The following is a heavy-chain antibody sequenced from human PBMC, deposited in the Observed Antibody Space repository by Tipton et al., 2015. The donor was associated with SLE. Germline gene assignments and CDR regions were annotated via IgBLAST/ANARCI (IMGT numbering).Heavy chain of an antibody. J-gene: IGHJ4*02. V-gene: IGHV3-33*06. D-gene: IGHD6-13*01. Sequence: SLRLSCAASGFTFSSYGMHWVRQAPGKGLEWVAVIWYDGSNKYYADSVKGRFTISRDNSKNTLYLQMNSLRAEDTAVYYCAKVVAAAWGGFDCWGQGSLVTVSS. CDR3: AKVVAAAWGGFDC. CDR2: IWYDGSNK. CDR1: GFTFSSYG.